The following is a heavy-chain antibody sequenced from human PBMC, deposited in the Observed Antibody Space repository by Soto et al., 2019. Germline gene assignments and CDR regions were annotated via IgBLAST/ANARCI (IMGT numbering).Heavy chain of an antibody. CDR3: AKERGPLEWLSHYMDV. D-gene: IGHD3-3*01. CDR1: GFTFSSYA. Sequence: GGSLRLSCAASGFTFSSYAMSWVRQAPGKGLEWVSAISGSGGSTYYADSVKGRFTISRDNSKNTLYLQMNSLRAEDTAVYYCAKERGPLEWLSHYMDVWGKGTTVTVSS. J-gene: IGHJ6*03. V-gene: IGHV3-23*01. CDR2: ISGSGGST.